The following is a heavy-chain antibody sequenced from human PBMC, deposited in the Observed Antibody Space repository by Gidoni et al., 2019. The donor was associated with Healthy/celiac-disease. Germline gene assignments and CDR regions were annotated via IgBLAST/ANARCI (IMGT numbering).Heavy chain of an antibody. Sequence: QVQLQQWGAGLLKPSETLSLTCAVYGGSFSGYYWSWIRQPPGKGLEWIGEINHSGSTNYNPSLNSRVTISVDTSKNQFSLKLSSVTAADTAVYYCARVRGGRYSSSWYYFDYWGQGTLVTVSS. J-gene: IGHJ4*02. CDR3: ARVRGGRYSSSWYYFDY. V-gene: IGHV4-34*01. CDR2: INHSGST. D-gene: IGHD6-13*01. CDR1: GGSFSGYY.